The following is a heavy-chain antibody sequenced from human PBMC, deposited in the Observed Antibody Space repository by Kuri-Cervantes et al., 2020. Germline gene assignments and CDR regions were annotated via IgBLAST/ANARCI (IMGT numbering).Heavy chain of an antibody. V-gene: IGHV4-31*01. CDR1: GGSISSGGYY. CDR2: IYYSGST. Sequence: LRLSCTVSGGSISSGGYYWSWIRQHPGKGLEWIGYIYYSGSTYYNPSLKSLVTISVDTSKNQFSLKLSSVTAADTAVYYCARGSSWYRDWFDPWGQGTLVTVSS. D-gene: IGHD6-13*01. CDR3: ARGSSWYRDWFDP. J-gene: IGHJ5*02.